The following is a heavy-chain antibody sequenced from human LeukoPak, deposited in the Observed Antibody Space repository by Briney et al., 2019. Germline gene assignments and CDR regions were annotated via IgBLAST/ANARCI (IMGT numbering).Heavy chain of an antibody. CDR1: GSTFSSYA. Sequence: PGGSLRLSCAASGSTFSSYAMTWVRQAPGKGLGWVSTITSSDSATYYADSVRGRFTISRDNSKNTLYVQMNSLRVEDTAVYYCAKAWGAAGTFDSWGQGTLVTVSS. CDR3: AKAWGAAGTFDS. J-gene: IGHJ4*02. V-gene: IGHV3-23*05. CDR2: ITSSDSAT. D-gene: IGHD6-13*01.